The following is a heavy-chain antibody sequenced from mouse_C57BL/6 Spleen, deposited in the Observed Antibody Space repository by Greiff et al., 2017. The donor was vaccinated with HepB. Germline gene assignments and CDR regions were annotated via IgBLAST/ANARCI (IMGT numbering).Heavy chain of an antibody. V-gene: IGHV1-69*01. J-gene: IGHJ1*03. CDR2: IDPSDSYT. D-gene: IGHD1-1*01. Sequence: QVQLQQSGAELVMPGASVKLSCKASGYTFTSYWMHWVKQRPGQGLEWIGEIDPSDSYTNYNQKFKGKSTLTVDKSSSTAYMQLSSLTSEDSAVYYCARAYGSGPDWYFDVWGTGTTVTVSS. CDR1: GYTFTSYW. CDR3: ARAYGSGPDWYFDV.